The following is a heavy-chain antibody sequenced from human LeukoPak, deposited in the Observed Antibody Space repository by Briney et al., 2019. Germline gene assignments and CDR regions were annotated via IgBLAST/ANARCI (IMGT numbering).Heavy chain of an antibody. Sequence: GGSLRLSCEASGFTFSICSMNWVRQAPGKGLECVSSMSANSFYIHYGESVKGRFTISRDNAKNSLHLQMNSLRVEDTGIYYCAREEPGDEAFDIWGQGTMVTVSS. V-gene: IGHV3-21*01. D-gene: IGHD7-27*01. CDR2: MSANSFYI. J-gene: IGHJ3*02. CDR3: AREEPGDEAFDI. CDR1: GFTFSICS.